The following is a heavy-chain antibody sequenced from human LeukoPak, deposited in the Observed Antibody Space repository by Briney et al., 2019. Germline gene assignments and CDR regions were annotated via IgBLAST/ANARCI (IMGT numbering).Heavy chain of an antibody. CDR3: ARDLMYYDSSGLDAFDI. CDR1: GYTFTSYG. D-gene: IGHD3-22*01. Sequence: GASVKASCKASGYTFTSYGISWVRQAPGQGLEWMGWISAYNGNTNYAQKLQGRVTMTTDTSTSTAYMELRGLRSDDTAVYYCARDLMYYDSSGLDAFDIWGQGTMVTVSS. J-gene: IGHJ3*02. CDR2: ISAYNGNT. V-gene: IGHV1-18*01.